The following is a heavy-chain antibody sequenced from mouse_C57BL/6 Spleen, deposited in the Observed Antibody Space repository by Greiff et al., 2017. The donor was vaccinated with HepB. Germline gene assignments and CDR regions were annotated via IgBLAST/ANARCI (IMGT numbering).Heavy chain of an antibody. D-gene: IGHD1-1*01. J-gene: IGHJ3*01. CDR3: ERSGDYGSSPDGFDY. Sequence: QVQLQQSGAELVKPGASVKMSCKASGYTFTSYWITWVKQRPGQGLEWIGDIYPGSGSTNYNEKFKSKATLTVDTSSSTAYMQLSSLTSEDSAVYYCERSGDYGSSPDGFDYWGQGTLVTVSA. CDR1: GYTFTSYW. CDR2: IYPGSGST. V-gene: IGHV1-55*01.